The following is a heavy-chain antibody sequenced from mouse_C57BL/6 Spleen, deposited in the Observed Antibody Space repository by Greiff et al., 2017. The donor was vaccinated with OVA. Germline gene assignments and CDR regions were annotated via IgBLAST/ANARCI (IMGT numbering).Heavy chain of an antibody. V-gene: IGHV14-4*01. Sequence: VQLQQSGAELVRPGASVKLSCTASGFNIKDDYMHWVQQRPEQGLEWIGWIDPENGDTEYASKFQGKATITADTSSNTAYLQLSSLTSEDTAVYYCTTSGDYYGSGYWGQGTTLTVSS. CDR1: GFNIKDDY. D-gene: IGHD1-1*01. J-gene: IGHJ2*01. CDR2: IDPENGDT. CDR3: TTSGDYYGSGY.